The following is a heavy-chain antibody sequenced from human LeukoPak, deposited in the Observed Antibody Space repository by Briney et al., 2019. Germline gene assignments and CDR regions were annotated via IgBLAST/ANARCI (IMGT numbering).Heavy chain of an antibody. D-gene: IGHD6-13*01. CDR3: ARVAAAGPHYFDY. J-gene: IGHJ4*02. CDR1: GFTFSSYW. V-gene: IGHV3-7*01. CDR2: IKQDGSEK. Sequence: GGSLRLSCAASGFTFSSYWISWVRQAPGKGLEGVANIKQDGSEKYYVDSVKGRFPISRDNAKNSLYLQMNSLRAEDTAVYYCARVAAAGPHYFDYWAREPWSPSPQ.